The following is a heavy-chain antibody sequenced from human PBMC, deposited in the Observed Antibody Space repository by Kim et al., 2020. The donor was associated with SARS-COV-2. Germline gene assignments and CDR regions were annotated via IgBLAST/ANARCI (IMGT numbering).Heavy chain of an antibody. D-gene: IGHD2-15*01. J-gene: IGHJ2*01. V-gene: IGHV4-28*01. CDR3: ATSLRVDWYFDL. CDR2: IYYSGST. Sequence: SETLSLTCAVSGYSISSSNWWGWIRQPPGKGLEWIGYIYYSGSTYYNPSLKSRVTMSVDTSKNQFSLKLSSVTAVDTAVYYCATSLRVDWYFDLWGRGTLVTVSS. CDR1: GYSISSSNW.